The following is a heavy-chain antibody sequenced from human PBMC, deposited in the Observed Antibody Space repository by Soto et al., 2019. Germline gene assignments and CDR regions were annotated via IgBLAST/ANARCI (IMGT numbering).Heavy chain of an antibody. J-gene: IGHJ4*01. CDR3: ARHNPASTVFGIVISLRY. CDR1: GGSISSYH. D-gene: IGHD3-3*01. CDR2: IYHSGST. V-gene: IGHV4-59*01. Sequence: SDTLSLTCTVSGGSISSYHWTWIRQPPEKGLEWIGYIYHSGSTNYNPSLKSRVTISVDTSKNQFSLRLSSVTAADTAVYYCARHNPASTVFGIVISLRYWGHGTLVT.